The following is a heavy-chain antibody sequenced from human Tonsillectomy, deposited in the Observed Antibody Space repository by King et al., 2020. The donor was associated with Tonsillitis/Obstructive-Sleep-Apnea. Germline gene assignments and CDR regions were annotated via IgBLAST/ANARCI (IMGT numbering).Heavy chain of an antibody. V-gene: IGHV4-34*01. J-gene: IGHJ4*02. CDR3: AREYFHHSSGYYDY. D-gene: IGHD3-22*01. CDR2: INHSGST. Sequence: VQLQQWGAGLLKPSETLSLTCAVYGGSFSGYYWSWIRQPPGKGLEWIGEINHSGSTNYNPSIKSRVTISLDTSKNHFSLNQRSVTAADTAVYYCAREYFHHSSGYYDYWGQGTLVTVSS. CDR1: GGSFSGYY.